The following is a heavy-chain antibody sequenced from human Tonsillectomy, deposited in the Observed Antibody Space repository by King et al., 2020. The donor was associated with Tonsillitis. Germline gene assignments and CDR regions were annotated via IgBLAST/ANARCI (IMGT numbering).Heavy chain of an antibody. CDR3: AREDIFYDSSGYSEDY. CDR2: ISSSSSTI. V-gene: IGHV3-48*02. Sequence: VQLVESGGGLVQPGGSLRLSCAASGFTFSSYSMNWVRQAPGKGLEWVSYISSSSSTIYYADSVKGRFTISRDNAKNSLYLQMNSLRDEDTAVYYCAREDIFYDSSGYSEDYWGQGTLVTDSS. J-gene: IGHJ4*02. CDR1: GFTFSSYS. D-gene: IGHD3-22*01.